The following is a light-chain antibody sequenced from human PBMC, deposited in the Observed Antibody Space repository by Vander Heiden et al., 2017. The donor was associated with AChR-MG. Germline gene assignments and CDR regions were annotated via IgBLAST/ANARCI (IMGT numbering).Light chain of an antibody. CDR1: QSISSY. Sequence: IHMIQSPSSLSASVGGRVTIPCRRSQSISSYLNWYQQKPEKAPKLLIYAASSLQSGVPSRFSCSGSGTDFTLTISSLQPEDFACYYCQQSYSTLALTFGEGTELEIK. V-gene: IGKV1-39*01. CDR3: QQSYSTLALT. CDR2: AAS. J-gene: IGKJ2*01.